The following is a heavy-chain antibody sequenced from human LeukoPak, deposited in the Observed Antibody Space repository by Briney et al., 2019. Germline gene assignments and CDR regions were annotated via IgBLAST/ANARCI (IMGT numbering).Heavy chain of an antibody. CDR2: IHYSGST. D-gene: IGHD3-10*01. J-gene: IGHJ3*02. V-gene: IGHV4-59*12. Sequence: SETLSLTCTVSGGSISSYYWSWIRQPPGKGLEWIGNIHYSGSTNYNPSLKSRVTISVDTSKNQFSLKLSSVTAADTAVYYCARVSGSPPPFDAFDIWGQGTMVTVSS. CDR3: ARVSGSPPPFDAFDI. CDR1: GGSISSYY.